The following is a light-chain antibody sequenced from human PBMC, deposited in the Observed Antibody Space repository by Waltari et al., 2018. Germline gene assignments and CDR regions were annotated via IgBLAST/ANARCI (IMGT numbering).Light chain of an antibody. CDR3: GTWDSSLSGAV. CDR1: RSNIGNYY. Sequence: QSVLTQPPSVSAAPGQRVTISCPGGRSNIGNYYFSWYLQFPGTAPKLLIYEDSERPSGIPGRFSGSKSGTSATLDITGLQAGDEADYYCGTWDSSLSGAVFGGGTHLTVL. CDR2: EDS. V-gene: IGLV1-51*02. J-gene: IGLJ7*01.